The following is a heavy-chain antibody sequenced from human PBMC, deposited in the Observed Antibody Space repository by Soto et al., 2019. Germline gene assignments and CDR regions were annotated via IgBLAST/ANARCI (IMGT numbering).Heavy chain of an antibody. CDR2: INHRGST. CDR1: GGPFSDYF. J-gene: IGHJ5*02. V-gene: IGHV4-34*01. CDR3: ARPGGTWYQPYNWFDP. D-gene: IGHD2-2*01. Sequence: NPSETLSLTCAVYGGPFSDYFWSWIRQPPGKGLEWIGEINHRGSTNYNPSLKSRVTISVDTSKNQFSLKLSSVTAADTAVYYCARPGGTWYQPYNWFDPWGQGTLVTVSS.